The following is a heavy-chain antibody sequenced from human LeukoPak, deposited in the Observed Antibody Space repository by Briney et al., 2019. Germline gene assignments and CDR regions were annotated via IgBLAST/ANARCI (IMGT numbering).Heavy chain of an antibody. D-gene: IGHD2-15*01. CDR3: AGGEAGGSFDI. CDR2: IYHSGST. Sequence: SETLSLTCGVSGGSISSSNWWSWVRQPPGKGLEWIGEIYHSGSTNYNPSLKSRVTISVDKSKTQFSLKLSSVTAADTAVYYCAGGEAGGSFDIWGQGTMVTVSS. CDR1: GGSISSSNW. V-gene: IGHV4-4*02. J-gene: IGHJ3*02.